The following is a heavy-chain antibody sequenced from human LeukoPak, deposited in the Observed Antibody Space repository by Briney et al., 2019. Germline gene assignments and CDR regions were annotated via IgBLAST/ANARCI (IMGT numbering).Heavy chain of an antibody. CDR2: MSPISGDT. V-gene: IGHV1-8*01. CDR3: ARRYCTNGVCHHSVDY. J-gene: IGHJ4*02. D-gene: IGHD2-8*01. CDR1: GYSFSSYN. Sequence: GASVKVSCKASGYSFSSYNIHWVRQATGQGLEWMGWMSPISGDTGYAQKFQGSVTMTRDTSISTAYMELSSLRSEDTAVYYCARRYCTNGVCHHSVDYWGQGTLVTVSS.